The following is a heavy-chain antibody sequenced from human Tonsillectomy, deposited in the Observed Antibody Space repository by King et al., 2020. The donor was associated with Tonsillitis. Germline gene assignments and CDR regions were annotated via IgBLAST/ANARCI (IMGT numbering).Heavy chain of an antibody. CDR2: IWYDGSNK. J-gene: IGHJ6*03. CDR1: GFTFSSYG. CDR3: ARQAAAGKEYYYYYYMDV. D-gene: IGHD6-13*01. Sequence: QLVQSGGGVVQPGRSLRLSCAASGFTFSSYGMHWVRQAPGKGLEWVAGIWYDGSNKEYADSVKGRLTNSRDNSKNTLYLQMNSLRAEDTAVYYCARQAAAGKEYYYYYYMDVWGKGTTVTVSS. V-gene: IGHV3-33*08.